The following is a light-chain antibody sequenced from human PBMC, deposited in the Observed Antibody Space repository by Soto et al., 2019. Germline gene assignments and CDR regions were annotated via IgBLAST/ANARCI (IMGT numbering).Light chain of an antibody. CDR1: SNDIGGFNY. CDR3: SSFTRSITYV. J-gene: IGLJ1*01. CDR2: NVN. V-gene: IGLV2-14*01. Sequence: SVLTQPASVSGSPGQAITISCTGSSNDIGGFNYVSWYQQLPGKAPKLMIYNVNNRPSGVSNRFSGSKSGNTASLTISGLQAEDEADYYCSSFTRSITYVFGVGTKVTVL.